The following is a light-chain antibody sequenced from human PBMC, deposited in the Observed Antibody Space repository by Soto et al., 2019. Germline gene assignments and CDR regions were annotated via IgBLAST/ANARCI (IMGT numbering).Light chain of an antibody. V-gene: IGKV1-17*01. CDR3: LQHQSYPAT. Sequence: DIQMTQSPSSLSASVGDRVTITCRASQDIRSALGWYQQKPGQAPTRLIYRTSTSHSGVSSRFSGAGSGTEFTLTISSLQPEDFATYYCLQHQSYPATFGQGT. CDR1: QDIRSA. CDR2: RTS. J-gene: IGKJ2*01.